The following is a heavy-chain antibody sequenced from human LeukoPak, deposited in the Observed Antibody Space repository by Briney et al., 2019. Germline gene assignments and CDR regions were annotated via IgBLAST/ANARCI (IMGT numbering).Heavy chain of an antibody. D-gene: IGHD2-2*01. Sequence: ASVKVSCKASGYTFTSYDINWVRQATGQGLEWMRWMNPNSGNTGYAQKFQGRVTMTRNTSISTAYMELSSLRSEDTAVYYCARGGIVVVLAAMRWFDPWGQGTLVTVSS. CDR2: MNPNSGNT. J-gene: IGHJ5*02. CDR3: ARGGIVVVLAAMRWFDP. CDR1: GYTFTSYD. V-gene: IGHV1-8*01.